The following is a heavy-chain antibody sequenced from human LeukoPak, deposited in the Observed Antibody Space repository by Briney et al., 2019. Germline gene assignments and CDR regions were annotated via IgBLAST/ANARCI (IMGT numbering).Heavy chain of an antibody. V-gene: IGHV3-74*01. J-gene: IGHJ4*02. CDR1: GFTFSSYW. CDR3: ASLQPCSSPDY. CDR2: INTDGSST. D-gene: IGHD6-13*01. Sequence: QPGGSLRLSCAASGFTFSSYWMHWVRQAPGKGLLWVSRINTDGSSTRYADSVKGRFTISRDNIKNTLYLQMNSLRAEDTAVYYCASLQPCSSPDYWGQGTLVTVSS.